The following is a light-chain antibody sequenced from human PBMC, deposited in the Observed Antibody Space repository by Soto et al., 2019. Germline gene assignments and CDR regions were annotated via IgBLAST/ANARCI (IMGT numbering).Light chain of an antibody. CDR2: DAS. J-gene: IGKJ1*01. V-gene: IGKV1-5*01. Sequence: DIQITQSPPSVSSSVADIVTITCRASQSISAWLAWYQQKPGQSPKLLIFDASTLESGVPSRFSGSWSGTEFTLTINGLQPDDFATYYCQQYHSYSTFGQGTKVDIK. CDR3: QQYHSYST. CDR1: QSISAW.